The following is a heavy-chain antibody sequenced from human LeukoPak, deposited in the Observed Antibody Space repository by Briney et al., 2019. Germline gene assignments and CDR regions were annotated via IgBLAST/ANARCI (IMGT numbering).Heavy chain of an antibody. CDR2: ISGSGGST. CDR3: AKDQVVRGVTGWFDP. CDR1: GFTFSSYA. V-gene: IGHV3-23*01. J-gene: IGHJ5*02. D-gene: IGHD3-10*01. Sequence: PGGSLRLSCAASGFTFSSYAMSWVRQAPGKGLAWVSGISGSGGSTYYADSVKGRFTISRDNSKNTLYLQMNSLRAEDTAVYYCAKDQVVRGVTGWFDPWGQGTLVTVSS.